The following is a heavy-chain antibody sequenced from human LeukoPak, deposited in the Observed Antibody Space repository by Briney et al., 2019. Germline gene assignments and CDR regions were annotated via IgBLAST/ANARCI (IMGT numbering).Heavy chain of an antibody. Sequence: GGSLRLSCAASGFTFSSYAMSWVHQAPGKGLEWVSAISGSGGSTYYADSVKGRFTISRDNAKNSLYLQMNSLRAEDMALYYCAKGAYGDYDAFDIWGQGTMVTVSS. D-gene: IGHD4-17*01. J-gene: IGHJ3*02. CDR2: ISGSGGST. V-gene: IGHV3-23*01. CDR1: GFTFSSYA. CDR3: AKGAYGDYDAFDI.